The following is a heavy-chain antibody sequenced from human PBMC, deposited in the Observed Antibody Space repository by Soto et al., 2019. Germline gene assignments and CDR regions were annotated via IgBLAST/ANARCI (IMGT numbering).Heavy chain of an antibody. Sequence: PSETLSLTCGISGDSISSRGYTWTWIRQPPGKGLEWIGYIYPSGAAYYNPSLKSRVTISLETSKNRFSLNVKSATAADTAVYYCARGVPFLYDFWSGYNNWFDPWGQGTLVTVSS. CDR2: IYPSGAA. J-gene: IGHJ5*02. V-gene: IGHV4-30-2*01. D-gene: IGHD3-3*01. CDR1: GDSISSRGYT. CDR3: ARGVPFLYDFWSGYNNWFDP.